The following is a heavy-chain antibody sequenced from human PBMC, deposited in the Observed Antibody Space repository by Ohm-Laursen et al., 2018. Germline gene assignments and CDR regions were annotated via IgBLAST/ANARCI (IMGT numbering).Heavy chain of an antibody. CDR3: AKVPRYCSGGSCRGGYFQY. D-gene: IGHD2-15*01. J-gene: IGHJ1*01. CDR2: ISGSGGTT. CDR1: GFIFSSYA. V-gene: IGHV3-23*01. Sequence: SLRLSCSAPGFIFSSYAMSWVRQAPGKGLEWVSTISGSGGTTYYADSVKGRFSISRDSSKNTLYLQMNSLRAEDTAVYYCAKVPRYCSGGSCRGGYFQYWGQGTLVTASS.